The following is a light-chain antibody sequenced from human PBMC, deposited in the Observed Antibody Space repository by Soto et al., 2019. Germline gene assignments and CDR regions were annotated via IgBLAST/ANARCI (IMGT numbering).Light chain of an antibody. Sequence: DIQMTQSPSSLSASVGDRVTITCRASQDISHYLAWYQQKPGKVPKLLIYAASTLQTGVQSRFSGSGSGTVFTLTINSLQPEEVATYYCQKYNSAPNTFGRGTRLEIK. CDR2: AAS. J-gene: IGKJ2*01. CDR3: QKYNSAPNT. V-gene: IGKV1-27*01. CDR1: QDISHY.